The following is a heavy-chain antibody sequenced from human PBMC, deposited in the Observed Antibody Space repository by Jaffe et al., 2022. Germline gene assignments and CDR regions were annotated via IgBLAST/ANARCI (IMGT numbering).Heavy chain of an antibody. CDR3: ARPRDGYNPRVTDAFDI. CDR1: GYSISSGYY. D-gene: IGHD5-12*01. CDR2: IYHSGST. Sequence: QVQLQESGPGLVKPSETLSLTCAVSGYSISSGYYWGWIRQPPGKGLEWIGSIYHSGSTYYNPSLKSRVTISVDTSKNQFSLKLSSVTAADTAVYYCARPRDGYNPRVTDAFDIWGQGTMVTVSS. J-gene: IGHJ3*02. V-gene: IGHV4-38-2*01.